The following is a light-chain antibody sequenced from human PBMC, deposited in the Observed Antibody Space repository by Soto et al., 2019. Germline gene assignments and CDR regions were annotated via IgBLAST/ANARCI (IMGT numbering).Light chain of an antibody. J-gene: IGKJ1*01. CDR1: QRVSSSY. CDR3: QQYGSSPL. Sequence: EIVLTQSPGTLSLSPGERATLSCRASQRVSSSYSAWYQQKPGQAPRLLIYGASSRATGIPDRFRGSGSGTDFTLTISRLEPEDFAVYYCQQYGSSPLFGQGTKVEIK. CDR2: GAS. V-gene: IGKV3-20*01.